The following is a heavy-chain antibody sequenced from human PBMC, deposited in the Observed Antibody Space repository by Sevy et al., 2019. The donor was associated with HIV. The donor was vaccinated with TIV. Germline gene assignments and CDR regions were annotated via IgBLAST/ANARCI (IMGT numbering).Heavy chain of an antibody. CDR3: AKDPNVDTAMAYYFDY. CDR1: GFTLSSNA. CDR2: ISSTGGST. Sequence: GGSLRLSCAASGFTLSSNAMSWVRQAPGKGLEWVSSISSTGGSTYHADSVRGRFSISKVKSKNKLYLHMNSPRAEDTAVYYCAKDPNVDTAMAYYFDYWGQGTLVTVSS. D-gene: IGHD5-18*01. V-gene: IGHV3-23*01. J-gene: IGHJ4*02.